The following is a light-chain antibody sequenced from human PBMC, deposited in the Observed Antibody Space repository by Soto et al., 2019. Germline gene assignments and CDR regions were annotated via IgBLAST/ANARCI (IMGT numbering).Light chain of an antibody. CDR1: QSVSSSY. V-gene: IGKV3D-20*02. Sequence: EILMTQSPATLSVSPGERATRSCRASQSVSSSYLAWYQQKPGQAPRLLIYDASNRATGIPARFSGSGSGTDFTLTISSLEPEDFAVYYCQQRSNWLWTFGQGTKVDIK. J-gene: IGKJ1*01. CDR3: QQRSNWLWT. CDR2: DAS.